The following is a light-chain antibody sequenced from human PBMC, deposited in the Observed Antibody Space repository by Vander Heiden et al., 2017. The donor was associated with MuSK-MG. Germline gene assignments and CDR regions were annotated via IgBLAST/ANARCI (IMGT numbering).Light chain of an antibody. CDR2: GAS. CDR3: QQYGGSPTWT. J-gene: IGKJ1*01. V-gene: IGKV3-20*01. Sequence: EIVLTQSPGTLSLSSGERATLSCRANQSVSSSTLAWYQHKPGQAPRLLIYGASSRATGIPDRFSGSGSGTDFTRTISRLEPEDFAVYYCQQYGGSPTWTFGQGTKVEIK. CDR1: QSVSSST.